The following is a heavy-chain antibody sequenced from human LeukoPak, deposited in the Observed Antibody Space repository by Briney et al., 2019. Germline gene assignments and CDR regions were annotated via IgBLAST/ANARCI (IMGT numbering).Heavy chain of an antibody. CDR2: ISWNSAST. CDR1: GFTFDDYA. Sequence: GGSLRLSCAASGFTFDDYAMHWVRQAPGKGLEWVSGISWNSASTAYADSVKGRFTISRDNSKNTLYLQMNSLRAEDTAVYYCALWFGELFDAFDIWGQGTMVTVSS. J-gene: IGHJ3*02. CDR3: ALWFGELFDAFDI. D-gene: IGHD3-10*01. V-gene: IGHV3-9*01.